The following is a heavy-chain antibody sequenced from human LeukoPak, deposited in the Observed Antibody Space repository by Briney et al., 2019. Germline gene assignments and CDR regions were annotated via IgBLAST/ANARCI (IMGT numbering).Heavy chain of an antibody. CDR2: IKQDGSEK. J-gene: IGHJ4*02. CDR1: EFTFSSYA. D-gene: IGHD3-10*01. V-gene: IGHV3-7*01. Sequence: GGSLRLSCAASEFTFSSYAMSWVRQAPGKGLEWVANIKQDGSEKYYVDSVKGRFTISRDNAKNSLYLQMNSLRAEDTAVYYCAREGEGFGLDYWGQGTLVTVSS. CDR3: AREGEGFGLDY.